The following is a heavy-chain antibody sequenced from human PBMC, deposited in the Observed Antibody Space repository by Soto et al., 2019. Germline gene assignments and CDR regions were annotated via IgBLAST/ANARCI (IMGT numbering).Heavy chain of an antibody. CDR3: ARFPYSSSWYWFDP. Sequence: LSLTCTVSGGSISSYYWSWIRQPPGKGLEWIGYIYYSGSTNYNPSLKSRVTISVDPSKNQFSLKLTAVTAADTAVYYCARFPYSSSWYWFDPWGQGTLVTVSS. D-gene: IGHD6-13*01. V-gene: IGHV4-59*01. CDR2: IYYSGST. J-gene: IGHJ5*02. CDR1: GGSISSYY.